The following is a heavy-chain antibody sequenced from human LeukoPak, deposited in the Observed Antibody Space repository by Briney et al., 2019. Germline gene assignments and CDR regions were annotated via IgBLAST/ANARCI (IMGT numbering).Heavy chain of an antibody. CDR2: IYYSGST. Sequence: SETLSLTCTVSGGSISSYYWSWIRQPPGKGLEWIGYIYYSGSTNYNPSLKSRVTMSVDTSKNQFSLKLSSVTAADTAVYYCAGGEGSSSFDYWGQGTLVTVSS. CDR3: AGGEGSSSFDY. D-gene: IGHD6-6*01. J-gene: IGHJ4*02. V-gene: IGHV4-59*01. CDR1: GGSISSYY.